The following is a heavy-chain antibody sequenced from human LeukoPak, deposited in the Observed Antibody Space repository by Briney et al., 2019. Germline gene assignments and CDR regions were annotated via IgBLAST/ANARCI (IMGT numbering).Heavy chain of an antibody. CDR2: ISSSSSTI. CDR3: ARGEYSSGFDY. V-gene: IGHV3-48*01. J-gene: IGHJ4*02. CDR1: GFTFSSYE. Sequence: GGSLRLSCAASGFTFSSYEMNWVRQAPGKGLEWVSYISSSSSTIYYADSVKGRFTISRGNAKNSLYLQMNSLRAEDTAVYYCARGEYSSGFDYWGQGTLVTVSS. D-gene: IGHD6-19*01.